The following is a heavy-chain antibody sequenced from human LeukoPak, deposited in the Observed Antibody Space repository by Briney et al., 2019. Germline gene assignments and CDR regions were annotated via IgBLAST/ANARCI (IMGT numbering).Heavy chain of an antibody. J-gene: IGHJ4*02. V-gene: IGHV3-23*01. Sequence: GGSLRLSCAASGFTFSSYAMSWVRQAPGKGLGWVSAISGSGGSTYYADSVKGRFTISRDNSKNTLYLQMNSLRAEDTAVYYCAKELRTYCSGGSCYWAKYFDYWGQGTLVTVPS. CDR3: AKELRTYCSGGSCYWAKYFDY. CDR2: ISGSGGST. D-gene: IGHD2-15*01. CDR1: GFTFSSYA.